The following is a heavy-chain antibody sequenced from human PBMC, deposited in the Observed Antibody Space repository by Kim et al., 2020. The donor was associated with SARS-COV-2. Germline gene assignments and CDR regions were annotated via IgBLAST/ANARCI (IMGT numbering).Heavy chain of an antibody. Sequence: GGSLRLSCAASGFTFSNAWMSWVRQAPGKGLEWVGRIKSKTDGGTTDYAAPVKGRFTISRDDSKNTLYLQMNSLKTEDTAVYYCTTERIAVAGRRVYWGQGTLVTVSS. V-gene: IGHV3-15*01. CDR2: IKSKTDGGTT. J-gene: IGHJ4*02. CDR1: GFTFSNAW. D-gene: IGHD6-19*01. CDR3: TTERIAVAGRRVY.